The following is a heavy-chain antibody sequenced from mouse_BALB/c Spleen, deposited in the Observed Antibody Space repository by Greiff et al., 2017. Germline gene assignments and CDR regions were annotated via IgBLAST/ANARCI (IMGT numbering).Heavy chain of an antibody. CDR3: ARDLLRGDY. CDR1: GYAFSSSW. V-gene: IGHV1-82*01. J-gene: IGHJ4*01. CDR2: IYPGDGDT. Sequence: VQVVESGPELVKPGASVKISCKASGYAFSSSWMNWVKQRPGQGLEWIGRIYPGDGDTNYNGKFKGKATLTADKSSSTAYMQLSSLTSVDSAVYFCARDLLRGDYWGQGTSVTVSS. D-gene: IGHD1-1*01.